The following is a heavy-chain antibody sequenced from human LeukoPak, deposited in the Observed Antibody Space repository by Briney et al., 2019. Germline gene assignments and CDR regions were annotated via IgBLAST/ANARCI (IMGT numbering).Heavy chain of an antibody. CDR2: ISSSNHAI. D-gene: IGHD3-22*01. CDR1: GFIFSSCS. CDR3: ARGYYSLGYFDY. J-gene: IGHJ4*02. V-gene: IGHV3-48*02. Sequence: PGGSLRPSCAASGFIFSSCSMSWVRQAPGEGLEWLSYISSSNHAIYYADSVKGRFTISRDNAKNSLFLQMNSLRDEDTAVYYCARGYYSLGYFDYWGQGALVTVSS.